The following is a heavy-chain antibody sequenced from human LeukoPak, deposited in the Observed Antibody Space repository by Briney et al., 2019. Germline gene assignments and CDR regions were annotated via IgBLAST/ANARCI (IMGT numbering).Heavy chain of an antibody. CDR1: EYTFIGHY. J-gene: IGHJ4*02. D-gene: IGHD2-2*01. Sequence: ASVKVSCKASEYTFIGHYMHWVRQAPGQGLEWMGWINPRSGGTNYAEKFQGRVSMTRDTSINTAYMELRRLRFDDTAVYYCARGDNAAHFFDFWGQGSLVTVSS. V-gene: IGHV1-2*02. CDR3: ARGDNAAHFFDF. CDR2: INPRSGGT.